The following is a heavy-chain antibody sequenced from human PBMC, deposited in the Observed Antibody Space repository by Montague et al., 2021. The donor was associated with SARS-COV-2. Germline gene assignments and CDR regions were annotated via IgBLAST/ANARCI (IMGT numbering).Heavy chain of an antibody. V-gene: IGHV3-21*03. J-gene: IGHJ4*02. CDR3: VKDQSQTGFDY. CDR2: VSYSSTYI. Sequence: SLRLSCAASGFTLSTYNMNWIRQAPGKGLEWVSSVSYSSTYIHYADSVKGRFSISRDNAQNSLSLQMNNLRADDTAVYYCVKDQSQTGFDYWGQGTLVTVSS. D-gene: IGHD1-14*01. CDR1: GFTLSTYN.